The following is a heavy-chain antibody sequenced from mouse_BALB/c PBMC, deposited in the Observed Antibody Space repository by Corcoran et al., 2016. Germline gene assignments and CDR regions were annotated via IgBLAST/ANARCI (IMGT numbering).Heavy chain of an antibody. CDR1: GYTFTNYG. J-gene: IGHJ3*01. V-gene: IGHV9-1*02. Sequence: QIQLVQSGPELKKPGETVKISCKASGYTFTNYGMNWVKQAPGKGLKWMGWINTYTGEPTYADDFKGRFAFSLETSASTAYLQINNLKNEDMATYFCARRYGSSYGFAYWGQGTLVTVSA. D-gene: IGHD1-1*01. CDR2: INTYTGEP. CDR3: ARRYGSSYGFAY.